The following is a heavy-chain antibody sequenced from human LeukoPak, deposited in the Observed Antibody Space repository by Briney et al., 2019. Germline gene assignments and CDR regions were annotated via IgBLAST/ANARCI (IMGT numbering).Heavy chain of an antibody. CDR3: ARDCANWCQGSYYFDY. V-gene: IGHV3-7*01. CDR1: GFTFSSYW. Sequence: PGGSLRLSCAASGFTFSSYWMSWVRQAPGKGLEWVANIKQDGSEKYYVDSVKGRFTISRDNAKNSLYLQMNSLRAEDTAVYYCARDCANWCQGSYYFDYWGQGTLVTVSS. J-gene: IGHJ4*02. D-gene: IGHD2-8*01. CDR2: IKQDGSEK.